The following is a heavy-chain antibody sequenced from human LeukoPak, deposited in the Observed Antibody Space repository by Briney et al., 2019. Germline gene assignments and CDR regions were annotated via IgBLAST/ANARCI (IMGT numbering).Heavy chain of an antibody. Sequence: PGGSLRLSCAASGFTFSSYGMHWVRQAPGKGLEWVAFIRYDGSNKYYADSVKGRFTISRDNSKNTLYPQMNSLRAEDTAVYYCAKALSSGYYPAPNWFDPWGQGTLVTVSS. D-gene: IGHD3-22*01. CDR2: IRYDGSNK. J-gene: IGHJ5*02. V-gene: IGHV3-30*02. CDR3: AKALSSGYYPAPNWFDP. CDR1: GFTFSSYG.